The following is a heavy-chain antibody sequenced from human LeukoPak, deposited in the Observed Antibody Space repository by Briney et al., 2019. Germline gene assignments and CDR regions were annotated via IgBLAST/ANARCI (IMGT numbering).Heavy chain of an antibody. CDR3: ARVRERGYDYVWGSYRP. CDR1: GYTFTGYY. V-gene: IGHV1-18*04. J-gene: IGHJ5*02. Sequence: ASVKVSCKASGYTFTGYYMHWVRQAPGQGLEWMGWISAYNGNTNYAQKLQGRVTMTTDTSTSTAYMELRSLRSDDTAVYYCARVRERGYDYVWGSYRPWGQGTLVTVSS. D-gene: IGHD3-16*02. CDR2: ISAYNGNT.